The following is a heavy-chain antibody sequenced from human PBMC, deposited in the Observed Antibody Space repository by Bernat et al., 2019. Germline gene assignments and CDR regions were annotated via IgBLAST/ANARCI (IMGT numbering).Heavy chain of an antibody. J-gene: IGHJ4*02. Sequence: EVQLVETGGGLIQPGGSLRLSCAASGFTVSSNYMSWVRQAPGKGLEWVSVIYSGGSTYYADSVKGRFTTSRDNSKNTLYLQMNSLRAEDTAVYYCASEYCSGGSCYSSYWGQGTLVTVSS. CDR1: GFTVSSNY. D-gene: IGHD2-15*01. CDR2: IYSGGST. CDR3: ASEYCSGGSCYSSY. V-gene: IGHV3-53*05.